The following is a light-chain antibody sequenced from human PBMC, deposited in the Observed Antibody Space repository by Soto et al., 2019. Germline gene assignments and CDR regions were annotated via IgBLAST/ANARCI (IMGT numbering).Light chain of an antibody. Sequence: EIVMTQSPATLSVSPGGRATLSCRASQSIGSSLAWYQQKPGQAPRLLIYDVSNRATGIPARFSGSGSGTDFTLTISRLEPEDFAVYYCQQYGSSPPLTFGGGTKVDIK. CDR2: DVS. CDR1: QSIGSS. J-gene: IGKJ4*01. V-gene: IGKV3-20*01. CDR3: QQYGSSPPLT.